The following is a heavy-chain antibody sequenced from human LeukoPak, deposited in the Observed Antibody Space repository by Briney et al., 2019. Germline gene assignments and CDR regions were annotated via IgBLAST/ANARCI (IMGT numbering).Heavy chain of an antibody. Sequence: GASVKVSCKASGGTFSSYAISWVRQAPGQGLEWMGRIIPIFGTANYAQKFQGRVTITKDESTSTAYMELSSLRSEDTAVYYRARDLIAKAQRWRNSGTPLDYWGQGTLVTVSS. V-gene: IGHV1-69*05. J-gene: IGHJ4*02. CDR3: ARDLIAKAQRWRNSGTPLDY. CDR1: GGTFSSYA. CDR2: IIPIFGTA. D-gene: IGHD4-23*01.